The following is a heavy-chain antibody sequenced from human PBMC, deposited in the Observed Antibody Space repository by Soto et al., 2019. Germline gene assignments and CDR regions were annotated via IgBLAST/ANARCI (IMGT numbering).Heavy chain of an antibody. CDR2: INPHSGGT. Sequence: QVQLVQSGAEVKKPGASVKVSCKTSGYTFTGYYIYWVRQAPGQGLEWMGWINPHSGGTDSSQKFQGRVTMTRDTSISTAYMELSRLRSDDTDVYYCAGTSCSSTTCPTTYWGQGTLVSVSS. CDR1: GYTFTGYY. D-gene: IGHD2-2*01. CDR3: AGTSCSSTTCPTTY. J-gene: IGHJ4*02. V-gene: IGHV1-2*02.